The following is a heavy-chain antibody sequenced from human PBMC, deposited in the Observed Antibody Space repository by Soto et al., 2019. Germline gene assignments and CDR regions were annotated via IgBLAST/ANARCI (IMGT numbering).Heavy chain of an antibody. CDR2: ISAYNGNT. CDR1: GYTFTSYG. CDR3: ASEYCSGGNSDYYSTMDV. V-gene: IGHV1-18*01. Sequence: ASVKVSCKASGYTFTSYGISWVRQAPGQGLEWMGWISAYNGNTNYAQKLQGRVTMTTDTSTSTAYMELRSLRSEDTAVYYCASEYCSGGNSDYYSTMDVWGQGTTVTVSS. D-gene: IGHD2-15*01. J-gene: IGHJ6*02.